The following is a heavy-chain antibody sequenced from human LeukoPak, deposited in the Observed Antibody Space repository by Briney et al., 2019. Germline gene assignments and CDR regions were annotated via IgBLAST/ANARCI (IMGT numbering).Heavy chain of an antibody. CDR3: ARAHNWKYGTFDY. CDR2: ISSSSSYI. Sequence: GGSLRLSCAASGFTFSSYAMTWVRQAPGKGLEWVSSISSSSSYIYYADSVKGRFTISRDNAKNSLYLQMNSLRAEDTAVYYCARAHNWKYGTFDYWGQGTLVTVSS. D-gene: IGHD1-7*01. CDR1: GFTFSSYA. J-gene: IGHJ4*02. V-gene: IGHV3-21*01.